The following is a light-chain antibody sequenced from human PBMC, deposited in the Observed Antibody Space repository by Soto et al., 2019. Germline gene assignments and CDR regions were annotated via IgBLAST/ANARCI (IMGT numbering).Light chain of an antibody. Sequence: QSALTQAASVSGSPGQSITISCTGTSSDIGSYNYVSWFQQYLGKAPKLIISEVSNRPSGVSTRFSGSKSGITASLTISGLQAEDEADYYCGSYTSSSTIVFGGGTQLTVL. CDR3: GSYTSSSTIV. V-gene: IGLV2-14*01. CDR2: EVS. CDR1: SSDIGSYNY. J-gene: IGLJ7*01.